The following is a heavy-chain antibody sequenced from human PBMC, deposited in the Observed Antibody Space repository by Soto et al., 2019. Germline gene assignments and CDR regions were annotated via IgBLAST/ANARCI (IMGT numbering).Heavy chain of an antibody. CDR3: ARDATMRAPDGY. D-gene: IGHD2-15*01. Sequence: GGSLRLSCASSRFTFISYWMSWVRQAPGKGLEWVANIKQDGSEKYYVDSVKGRFTISRDNAKNSLYLQMNSLRAEDTAVYYCARDATMRAPDGYWGQGTLVTVSS. J-gene: IGHJ4*02. CDR1: RFTFISYW. CDR2: IKQDGSEK. V-gene: IGHV3-7*01.